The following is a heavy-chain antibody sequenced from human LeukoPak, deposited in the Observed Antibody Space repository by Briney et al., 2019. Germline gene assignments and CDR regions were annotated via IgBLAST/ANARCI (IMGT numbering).Heavy chain of an antibody. Sequence: GASVKVSCKASGYTHTSYDINWVRQATGQGLEWMGWMNPNSGNTGYAQKIQGRVTITRNTSITTAYMELSSLRSEDTAVYYCARGRGSGAFDIWGQGTMVTVSS. D-gene: IGHD2-15*01. J-gene: IGHJ3*02. CDR3: ARGRGSGAFDI. CDR2: MNPNSGNT. CDR1: GYTHTSYD. V-gene: IGHV1-8*03.